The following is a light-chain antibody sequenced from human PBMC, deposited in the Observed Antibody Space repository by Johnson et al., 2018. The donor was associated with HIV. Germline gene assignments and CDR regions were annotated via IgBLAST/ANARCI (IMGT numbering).Light chain of an antibody. CDR1: SSNIGNNY. Sequence: VLTQPPSVSAAPGQKVTISCSGSSSNIGNNYVSWYQQLPGTAPKLLIYENNKRPSGIPDRFSGSKSGTSATLGITGLQTGDEADYYFGTWDSSLSGVFGTGTKVTVL. CDR3: GTWDSSLSGV. J-gene: IGLJ1*01. V-gene: IGLV1-51*02. CDR2: ENN.